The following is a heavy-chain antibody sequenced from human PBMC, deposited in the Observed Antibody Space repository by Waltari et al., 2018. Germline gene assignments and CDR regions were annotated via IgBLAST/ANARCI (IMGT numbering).Heavy chain of an antibody. D-gene: IGHD2-8*02. CDR3: VRLEDCTGPGGNCYSGDSFAMDV. V-gene: IGHV4-34*02. CDR1: GGSFNGYY. J-gene: IGHJ6*02. Sequence: QVQLQQWGAGLLQPSETLSLTCALYGGSFNGYYWGWISQPPGKGLEWIGEINHGGNTNHNPSLRSRVTMLVDTSKSQFSLKLNSVTAADTAVYYCVRLEDCTGPGGNCYSGDSFAMDVWGQGTTVTVSS. CDR2: INHGGNT.